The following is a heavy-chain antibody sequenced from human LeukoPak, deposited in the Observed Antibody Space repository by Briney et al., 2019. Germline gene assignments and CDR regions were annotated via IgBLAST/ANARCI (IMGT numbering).Heavy chain of an antibody. CDR2: ISYDEINK. CDR3: ATAAPASGWYFDY. V-gene: IGHV3-30*03. J-gene: IGHJ4*02. Sequence: GGSLRLSCAASGLTFSSYGMHWVRQAPGKGLEWVALISYDEINKYYADSVKGRFTISRDISKNTLYLQMNSLRAEDTAVYYCATAAPASGWYFDYWGQGTLVTVSS. D-gene: IGHD6-19*01. CDR1: GLTFSSYG.